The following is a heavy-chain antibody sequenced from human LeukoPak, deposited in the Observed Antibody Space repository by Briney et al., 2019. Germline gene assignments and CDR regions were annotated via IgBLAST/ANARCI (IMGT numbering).Heavy chain of an antibody. Sequence: GGSLRLSCAASGFTFSSYEMNWIRQAPGKGLEWVSYISSSGSTIYYADSVKGRFTISRDNAKNSLYLQMNSLRAEDTAVYYCAKKYSTGLDPWGQGTLVTVSS. CDR3: AKKYSTGLDP. J-gene: IGHJ5*02. D-gene: IGHD1-26*01. CDR2: ISSSGSTI. CDR1: GFTFSSYE. V-gene: IGHV3-48*03.